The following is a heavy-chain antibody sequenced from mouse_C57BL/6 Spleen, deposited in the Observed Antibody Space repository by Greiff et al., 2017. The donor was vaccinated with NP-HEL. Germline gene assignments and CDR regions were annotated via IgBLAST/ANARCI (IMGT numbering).Heavy chain of an antibody. V-gene: IGHV5-4*03. CDR2: ISDGGSYT. CDR1: GFTFSSYA. Sequence: EVMLVESGGGLVKPGGSLKLSCAASGFTFSSYAMSWVRQTPEKRLEWVATISDGGSYTYYPDNVKGRFTISRDNAKNNLYLQMSHLKSEDTAMYYCARAPYYGSSSYAMDYWGQGTSVTVSS. J-gene: IGHJ4*01. CDR3: ARAPYYGSSSYAMDY. D-gene: IGHD1-1*01.